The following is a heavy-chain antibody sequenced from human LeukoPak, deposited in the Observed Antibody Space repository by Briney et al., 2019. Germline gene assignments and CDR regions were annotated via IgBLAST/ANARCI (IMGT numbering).Heavy chain of an antibody. J-gene: IGHJ4*02. CDR2: IIPTFGTA. CDR3: ARGTYYYDSSGYLNY. V-gene: IGHV1-69*13. Sequence: ASVKVSCKASGGTFSSYAISWVRQAPGQGLEWMGGIIPTFGTANYAQKFQGRVTITADESTSTAYMELSSPRSEDTAVYYCARGTYYYDSSGYLNYWGQGTLVTVSS. D-gene: IGHD3-22*01. CDR1: GGTFSSYA.